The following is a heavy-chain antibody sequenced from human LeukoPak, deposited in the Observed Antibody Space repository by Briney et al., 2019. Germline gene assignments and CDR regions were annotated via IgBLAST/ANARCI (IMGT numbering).Heavy chain of an antibody. CDR3: ARDRAPVTMIRGAPGGFDP. CDR2: MFYSGST. V-gene: IGHV4-59*11. J-gene: IGHJ5*02. Sequence: SETLSFTCTVSSGSISSHLWSWIRQPPGKELKWIGYMFYSGSTNYNPSLKSRVTISVDASKDQFSLKLTSVSAADTAVYYCARDRAPVTMIRGAPGGFDPWGQGTLVTVSS. CDR1: SGSISSHL. D-gene: IGHD3-10*01.